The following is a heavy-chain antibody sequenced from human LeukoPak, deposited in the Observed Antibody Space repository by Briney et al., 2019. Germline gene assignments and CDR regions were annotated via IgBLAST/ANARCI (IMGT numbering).Heavy chain of an antibody. J-gene: IGHJ4*02. V-gene: IGHV1-69*13. D-gene: IGHD2-2*02. Sequence: SVKVSCKASGGTFSSYAISWVRQAPGQGLEWMGGIIPIFGTANYAQKFQGRVTITADESTSTAYMELSSLRSEDTAVYYCASKYSAYCSSTSCYKGPYDYWGQGTLVTVSS. CDR3: ASKYSAYCSSTSCYKGPYDY. CDR2: IIPIFGTA. CDR1: GGTFSSYA.